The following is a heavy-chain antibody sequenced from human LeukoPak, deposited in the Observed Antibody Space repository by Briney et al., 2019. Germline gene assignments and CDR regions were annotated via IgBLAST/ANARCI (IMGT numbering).Heavy chain of an antibody. CDR3: AKDAARDCSSTSCYMNDY. V-gene: IGHV3-30*02. CDR1: GFAFSSYG. D-gene: IGHD2-2*02. Sequence: GGSLRLSCAASGFAFSSYGMHWVRQAPGKGLEWVAFIRYDGSNKYYADSVKGRFTISRDNSKNTLYLQMNSLRAEDTAVYYCAKDAARDCSSTSCYMNDYWGQGTLVTVSS. CDR2: IRYDGSNK. J-gene: IGHJ4*02.